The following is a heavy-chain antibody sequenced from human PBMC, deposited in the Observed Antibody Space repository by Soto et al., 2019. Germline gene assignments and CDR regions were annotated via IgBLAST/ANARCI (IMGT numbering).Heavy chain of an antibody. D-gene: IGHD2-21*02. J-gene: IGHJ4*02. CDR1: GYSFSGYA. V-gene: IGHV1-3*01. CDR2: INAGNGNT. CDR3: AWAYCGGDCYTFDY. Sequence: ASVKVSCKAAGYSFSGYAMDWLRQAPGQRLEWMGWINAGNGNTKYSQKFQGRVTITRDTSASTAYMELSSLRSEDTAVYYCAWAYCGGDCYTFDYWGQGTLVTVSS.